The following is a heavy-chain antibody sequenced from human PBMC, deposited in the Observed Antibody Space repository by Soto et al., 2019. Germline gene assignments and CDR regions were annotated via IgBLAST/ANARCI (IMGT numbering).Heavy chain of an antibody. CDR1: GYTFTDYG. CDR2: INSYNGVT. J-gene: IGHJ4*02. CDR3: ARDRYNRGSFDY. Sequence: QVQLVQSGAEVKKPGASVKVSCKASGYTFTDYGITWVRQAPGQGLQWMGWINSYNGVTNNAHSFQGRVSMTTDTSTSTAYLELSSLRSDDTAVYYCARDRYNRGSFDYVGQGSLVTVSS. V-gene: IGHV1-18*01. D-gene: IGHD1-1*01.